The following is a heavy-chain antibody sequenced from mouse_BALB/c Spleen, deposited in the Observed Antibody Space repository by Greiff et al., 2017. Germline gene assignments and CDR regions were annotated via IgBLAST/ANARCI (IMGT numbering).Heavy chain of an antibody. CDR3: ARDTTVGPFAY. CDR2: ISNGGGST. Sequence: EVQVVESGGGLVQPGGSLKLSCAASGFTFSSYTMSWVRQTPEKRLEWVAYISNGGGSTYYPDTVKGRFTISRDNAKNTLYLQMSSLKSEDTAMYYCARDTTVGPFAYWGQGTLVTVSA. J-gene: IGHJ3*01. D-gene: IGHD1-1*01. V-gene: IGHV5-12-2*01. CDR1: GFTFSSYT.